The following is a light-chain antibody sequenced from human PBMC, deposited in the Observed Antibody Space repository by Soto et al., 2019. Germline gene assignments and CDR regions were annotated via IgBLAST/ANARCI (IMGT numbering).Light chain of an antibody. CDR2: DVS. CDR3: ISYTSSSPYV. CDR1: SSDVGDYNY. J-gene: IGLJ1*01. Sequence: QSVLTQPASVSGSPGQSITISCTGTSSDVGDYNYVSWYQQHPGKAPKLIIFDVSNRPSGISNRFSGSKSGNTASLTISGLQAEDEADYYCISYTSSSPYVFGTGTKVTVL. V-gene: IGLV2-14*01.